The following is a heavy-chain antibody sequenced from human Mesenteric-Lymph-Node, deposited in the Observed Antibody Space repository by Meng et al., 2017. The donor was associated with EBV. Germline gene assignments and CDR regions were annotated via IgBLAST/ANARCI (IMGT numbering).Heavy chain of an antibody. CDR3: ARLDSSGYYTGWFDP. V-gene: IGHV4-34*01. Sequence: QVQLQQLGAGLLKPSEPLSLTCAVYGGSFSGYYWSWIRQPPGKGLEWIGEINHSGSTNYNPSLKSRVTISVDTSKNQFSLKLSSVTAADTAVYYCARLDSSGYYTGWFDPWGQGTLVTVSS. J-gene: IGHJ5*02. CDR1: GGSFSGYY. D-gene: IGHD3-22*01. CDR2: INHSGST.